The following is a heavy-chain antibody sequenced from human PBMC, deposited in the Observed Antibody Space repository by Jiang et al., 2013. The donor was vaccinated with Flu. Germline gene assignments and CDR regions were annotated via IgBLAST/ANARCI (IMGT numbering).Heavy chain of an antibody. D-gene: IGHD2-15*01. CDR3: ARDRGWLQFDP. V-gene: IGHV3-11*01. Sequence: GLVKPGGSLRLSCAVSGFSISDHFMGWVRQAPGKGLEWVSYISNTGSTTRYADSVEGRFTISRDTAKNSLYQQMNSLRAEDTAVYYCARDRGWLQFDPWGQGTLVTVSS. CDR2: ISNTGSTT. J-gene: IGHJ5*02. CDR1: GFSISDHF.